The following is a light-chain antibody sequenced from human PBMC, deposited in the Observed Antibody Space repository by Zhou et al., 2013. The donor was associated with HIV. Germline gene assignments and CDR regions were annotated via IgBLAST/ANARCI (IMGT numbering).Light chain of an antibody. CDR3: QQYGNSLTWT. CDR1: QNIGSK. V-gene: IGKV3-15*01. J-gene: IGKJ1*01. CDR2: GAA. Sequence: DIVMTQSPATLSMSPGQSVTLSCRASQNIGSKLAWYQQKPGQAPRLLIYGAATRATGIPPRFSGSGSGTDFTLTISRLEPEDFAVYYCQQYGNSLTWTFGQGTKVEIK.